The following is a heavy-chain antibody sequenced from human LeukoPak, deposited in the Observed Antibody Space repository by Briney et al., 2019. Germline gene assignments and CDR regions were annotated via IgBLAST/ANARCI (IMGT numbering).Heavy chain of an antibody. D-gene: IGHD5-12*01. Sequence: ASVTVSCKASGYTFTSYDVNWVRQATGQGLEWMGWMNPSSGNTGFGQKFQGRVSLTRDTSTSTAYMELSSLRPDDTAVYYCTRGPSGYGLGWFDPWGQGTLVTVSS. CDR1: GYTFTSYD. CDR3: TRGPSGYGLGWFDP. J-gene: IGHJ5*02. V-gene: IGHV1-8*01. CDR2: MNPSSGNT.